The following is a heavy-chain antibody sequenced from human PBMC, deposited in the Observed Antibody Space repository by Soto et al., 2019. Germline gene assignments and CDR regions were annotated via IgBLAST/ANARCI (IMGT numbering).Heavy chain of an antibody. CDR1: GFTFSSYS. CDR2: ISSSSSTI. Sequence: EVQLVESGGGLVKPGGSLRLSCAASGFTFSSYSMNWVRQAPGKGLEWVSSISSSSSTIYYADSVKGRFTISRDNAKNSLYLQMNSLRDEDTAVYYCARDPSIVVVPAAYYYYGMDVWGQGTTVTVSS. CDR3: ARDPSIVVVPAAYYYYGMDV. V-gene: IGHV3-21*01. J-gene: IGHJ6*02. D-gene: IGHD2-2*01.